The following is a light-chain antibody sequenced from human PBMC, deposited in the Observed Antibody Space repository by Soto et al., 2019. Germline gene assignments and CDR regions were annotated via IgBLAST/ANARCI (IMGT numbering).Light chain of an antibody. V-gene: IGLV1-47*01. J-gene: IGLJ1*01. Sequence: QSVLTQPPSVSGTPGQRVNISCSGSSSNIGRDYVYWYQQFPGTAPKLLIYRGNQRPSGVPDRFSGSKSGTSASLAISGLRSDDESDYYCVAWDDSLSGSVFGTGTKVTVL. CDR2: RGN. CDR1: SSNIGRDY. CDR3: VAWDDSLSGSV.